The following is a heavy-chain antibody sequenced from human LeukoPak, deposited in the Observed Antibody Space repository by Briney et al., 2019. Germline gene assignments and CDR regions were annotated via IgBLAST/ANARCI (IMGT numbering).Heavy chain of an antibody. CDR3: ARHFHGSGRPLAVSGNCFDP. CDR1: GGSISSSSYY. V-gene: IGHV4-39*01. Sequence: SETLSLTCIVSGGSISSSSYYWGWIRQPPGKGLEWIGSIYYSGSTYYNPSLKSRVTISVDTSKNQFSLKLSSVTAADTAVYYCARHFHGSGRPLAVSGNCFDPWGQGTLVTVSS. D-gene: IGHD3-10*01. CDR2: IYYSGST. J-gene: IGHJ5*02.